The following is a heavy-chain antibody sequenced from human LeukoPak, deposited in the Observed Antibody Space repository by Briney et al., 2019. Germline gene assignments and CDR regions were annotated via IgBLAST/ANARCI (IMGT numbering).Heavy chain of an antibody. CDR3: AREQQLVLGNWFDP. V-gene: IGHV1-69*13. Sequence: SVKVSCKASGGTFSSYAISWVRQAPGQGLEWRGGIIPIFGTANYAQKFQGRVTITADESTSTACMELSSLRSEDTAVYYCAREQQLVLGNWFDPWGQGTLVTVSS. CDR1: GGTFSSYA. J-gene: IGHJ5*02. D-gene: IGHD6-13*01. CDR2: IIPIFGTA.